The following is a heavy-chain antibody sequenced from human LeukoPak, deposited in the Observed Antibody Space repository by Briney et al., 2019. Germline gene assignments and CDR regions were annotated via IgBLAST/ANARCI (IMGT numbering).Heavy chain of an antibody. CDR1: GFTFSSYA. Sequence: PGGSLRLSCAASGFTFSSYAMTWIRQAPGKGLEWVSAISGGGGSTFYADSVKGRFTISRDNSKNTMYLQMNSLRAEDTALYYCARDRSGSYPNWFDPWGQGTLVTVSS. J-gene: IGHJ5*02. CDR2: ISGGGGST. CDR3: ARDRSGSYPNWFDP. D-gene: IGHD3-10*01. V-gene: IGHV3-23*01.